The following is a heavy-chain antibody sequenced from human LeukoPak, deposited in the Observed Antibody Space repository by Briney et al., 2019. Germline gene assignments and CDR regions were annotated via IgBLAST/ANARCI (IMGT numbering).Heavy chain of an antibody. CDR1: GFTFSDYY. J-gene: IGHJ6*02. V-gene: IGHV3-11*01. D-gene: IGHD6-19*01. CDR2: VSSSGSTI. Sequence: PGGSLRLSCAASGFTFSDYYMNWIRQAPGKGLEWVSYVSSSGSTIYYADSVKGRFTISRDNAKNSLYLQMNSLRAEDTAVYYCARDSSGYSSGWYYYYYGMDVWGQGTTVTVSS. CDR3: ARDSSGYSSGWYYYYYGMDV.